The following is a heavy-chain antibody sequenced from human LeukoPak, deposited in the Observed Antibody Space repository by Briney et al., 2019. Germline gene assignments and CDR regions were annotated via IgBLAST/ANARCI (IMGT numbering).Heavy chain of an antibody. Sequence: ASVKISCKASGYTFTSYDINWVRQATGQGLEWMGWMNPNSGNTGYAQKLQGGVTMTTDTSTSTAYMELRSLRSDDTAVYYCAVNWNDGLDPWGQGTLVTVSS. V-gene: IGHV1-8*01. CDR1: GYTFTSYD. J-gene: IGHJ5*02. CDR3: AVNWNDGLDP. CDR2: MNPNSGNT. D-gene: IGHD1-1*01.